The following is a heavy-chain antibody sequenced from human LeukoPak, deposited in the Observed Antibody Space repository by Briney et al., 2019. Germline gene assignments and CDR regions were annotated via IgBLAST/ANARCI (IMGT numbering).Heavy chain of an antibody. V-gene: IGHV3-7*01. J-gene: IGHJ4*02. CDR3: ARGPSYCGTNCYYYFEH. CDR1: GFTFSGYW. Sequence: GGSLRLSCAASGFTFSGYWMSWVRQAPGKGLEWVANIKQDGSEKYYVDSMKGRFTISRDNAKNSLYLQMNSLRAEDTAVYYCARGPSYCGTNCYYYFEHWGQGTLVTVSS. CDR2: IKQDGSEK. D-gene: IGHD2-21*01.